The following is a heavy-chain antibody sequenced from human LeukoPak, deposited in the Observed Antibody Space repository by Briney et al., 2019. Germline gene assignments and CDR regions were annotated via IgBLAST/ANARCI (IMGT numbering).Heavy chain of an antibody. CDR1: GFTFSTSW. CDR3: ARDSSGYYS. J-gene: IGHJ5*02. CDR2: IKQDGSAQ. Sequence: GGSLRLSCAASGFTFSTSWMSWVRQAPGKGLEWVANIKQDGSAQYYVDSVKGRFTISRDNAKNSLYLQMNSLRAEDTAVYYCARDSSGYYSWGQGTLVTVSS. V-gene: IGHV3-7*01. D-gene: IGHD3-22*01.